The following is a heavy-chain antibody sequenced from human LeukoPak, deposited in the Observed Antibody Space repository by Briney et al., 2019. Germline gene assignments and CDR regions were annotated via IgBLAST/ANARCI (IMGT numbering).Heavy chain of an antibody. J-gene: IGHJ4*02. D-gene: IGHD4-17*01. CDR3: ARGKIGYYYGDYDGY. V-gene: IGHV3-48*02. CDR2: ISTISSTK. CDR1: GFTFSSYD. Sequence: GGSLRPSCAASGFTFSSYDMNWVRQAPGKGLEWVSYISTISSTKYYADSVKGRFTISRDNAKNSLYLQMNSLRDEDTAVYYCARGKIGYYYGDYDGYWGQGTLVTVSS.